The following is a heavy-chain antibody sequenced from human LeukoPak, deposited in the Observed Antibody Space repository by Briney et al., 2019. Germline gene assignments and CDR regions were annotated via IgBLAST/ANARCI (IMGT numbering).Heavy chain of an antibody. D-gene: IGHD2-2*02. Sequence: SETLSLTCAVYGGSFSGYYWSWIRQPPGKGLEWIGEINHSGSTNYNPSLKSRVTISVDTSKNQFSLKLSSVTAADTAVYYCARTEEVYCSSTSCYIGWFDPWGQGTLVTVSS. V-gene: IGHV4-34*01. J-gene: IGHJ5*02. CDR2: INHSGST. CDR1: GGSFSGYY. CDR3: ARTEEVYCSSTSCYIGWFDP.